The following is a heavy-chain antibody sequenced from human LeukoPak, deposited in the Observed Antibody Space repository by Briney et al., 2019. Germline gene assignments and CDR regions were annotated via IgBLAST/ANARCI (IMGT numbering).Heavy chain of an antibody. Sequence: PGGSLRLSCAASGFTVSSNYMSWVRQAPGKGLEWVSYISSSGSTIYYADSVKGRFTISRDNAKNSLYLQMNSLRAEDTAVYYCATRHDYDFWSGHLNPQNYYFDYWGQGTLVTVSS. V-gene: IGHV3-11*01. J-gene: IGHJ4*02. D-gene: IGHD3-3*01. CDR1: GFTVSSNY. CDR2: ISSSGSTI. CDR3: ATRHDYDFWSGHLNPQNYYFDY.